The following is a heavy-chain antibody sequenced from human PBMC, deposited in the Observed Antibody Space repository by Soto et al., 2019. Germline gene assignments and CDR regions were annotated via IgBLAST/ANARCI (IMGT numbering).Heavy chain of an antibody. CDR1: GDSVSSNSAD. CDR2: TYYRSKWYN. D-gene: IGHD2-15*01. J-gene: IGHJ4*02. CDR3: ARDHCSGGSCYGRFYFDY. Sequence: SQTLSLTRAISGDSVSSNSADWNWIRQSPSRGLEWLGRTYYRSKWYNDYAVSVKSRITINPDTSKNQFSLQLSSVTPEDTAVYYCARDHCSGGSCYGRFYFDYWGQGTLVTSPQ. V-gene: IGHV6-1*01.